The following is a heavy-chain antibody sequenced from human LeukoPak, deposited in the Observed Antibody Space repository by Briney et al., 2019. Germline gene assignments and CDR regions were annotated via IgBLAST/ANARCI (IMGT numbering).Heavy chain of an antibody. Sequence: SVKVSCKASGGTFSRYAVSWVRQAPGRGLEWMGGITPMSGTANYAQKFQGRVRITADESTRTAYMDLKSLKFEDTAVYYCARDAAIYDSGAYYYLWWGQGTLVTVSS. V-gene: IGHV1-69*13. J-gene: IGHJ4*02. CDR2: ITPMSGTA. CDR1: GGTFSRYA. CDR3: ARDAAIYDSGAYYYLW. D-gene: IGHD3-22*01.